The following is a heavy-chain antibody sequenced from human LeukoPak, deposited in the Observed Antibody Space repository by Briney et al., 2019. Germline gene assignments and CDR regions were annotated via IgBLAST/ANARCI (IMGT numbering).Heavy chain of an antibody. CDR3: ARAYNWGYDY. CDR2: INPNSGDT. D-gene: IGHD1-1*01. Sequence: ASVKVSCKASGYTFTGPYIHWLRQAPGQGFEWMGWINPNSGDTNYAQKFQDRVTMTRDTSITTAYMELSRLRFDDTAVYYCARAYNWGYDYWGQGTLVTVSS. V-gene: IGHV1-2*02. CDR1: GYTFTGPY. J-gene: IGHJ4*02.